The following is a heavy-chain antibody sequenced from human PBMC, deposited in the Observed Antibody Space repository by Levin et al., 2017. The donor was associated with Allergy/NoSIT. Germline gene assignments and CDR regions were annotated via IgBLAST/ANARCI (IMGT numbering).Heavy chain of an antibody. V-gene: IGHV3-9*01. J-gene: IGHJ4*02. CDR2: ISWNSHKI. D-gene: IGHD6-6*01. CDR3: AKGHSSSSEVFEY. Sequence: LSLTCAASGFSLHDYAMHWVRHAPGKGLEWVSGISWNSHKIDYADSVKGRFTISKDNAKNSLYLQMNSLRPEDTALYYCAKGHSSSSEVFEYWGQGTLVTVSS. CDR1: GFSLHDYA.